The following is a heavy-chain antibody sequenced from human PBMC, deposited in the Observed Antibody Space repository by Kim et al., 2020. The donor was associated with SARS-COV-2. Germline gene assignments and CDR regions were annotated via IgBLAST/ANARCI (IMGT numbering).Heavy chain of an antibody. CDR3: ARDPYGSGSYYHPDY. CDR2: INAGNGNT. CDR1: GYTFTRYS. V-gene: IGHV1-3*01. D-gene: IGHD3-10*01. J-gene: IGHJ4*02. Sequence: ASVKVSCKASGYTFTRYSMHWVRQAPGQRLEWMGWINAGNGNTKYSQKFQDRVSITRDTTASTAYMELSSLRSEDTAVYYCARDPYGSGSYYHPDYWGQGTLVTVSS.